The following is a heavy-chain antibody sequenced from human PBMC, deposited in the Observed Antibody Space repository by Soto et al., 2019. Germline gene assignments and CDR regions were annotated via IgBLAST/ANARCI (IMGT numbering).Heavy chain of an antibody. Sequence: QITLKESGPTLVKPTQTLTLTCTLSGFSLSTSGVAVGWIRQPPGKALEWLALIYWDDDKRYSTSLKTRLTIPKDTSKYQVVLTMTNMDPVDTATYYCAHKARSWSYCDYWGQGTLVTVSS. J-gene: IGHJ4*02. V-gene: IGHV2-5*02. CDR3: AHKARSWSYCDY. D-gene: IGHD6-13*01. CDR1: GFSLSTSGVA. CDR2: IYWDDDK.